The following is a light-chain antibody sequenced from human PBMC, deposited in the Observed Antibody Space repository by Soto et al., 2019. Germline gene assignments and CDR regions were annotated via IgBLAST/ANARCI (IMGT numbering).Light chain of an antibody. CDR3: QQCGSSPWT. J-gene: IGKJ1*01. Sequence: EIVLTQSPGTLSLSPGERATLSCRASQSVSSSFLAWYQQKPGQAPRLLIYAASSRATGIPDRFSGSGSGTDFTLTISRLEPEDFAVYYCQQCGSSPWTVGQGTKVDIK. CDR1: QSVSSSF. V-gene: IGKV3-20*01. CDR2: AAS.